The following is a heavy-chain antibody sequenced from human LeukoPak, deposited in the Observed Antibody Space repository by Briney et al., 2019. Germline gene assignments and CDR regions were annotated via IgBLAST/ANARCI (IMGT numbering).Heavy chain of an antibody. Sequence: PGGSLRLSCAASGFTFSSYWMYWVRQAPGKGLEWVSTIRVSGGGATYYADSVQGRFTISRDNSKNTLYLQMSSLRVEDTAVYYCARYLAYCGGDCSPGDRYYYYYMDVWGKGTTVTVSS. V-gene: IGHV3-23*01. D-gene: IGHD2-21*01. CDR2: IRVSGGGAT. J-gene: IGHJ6*03. CDR1: GFTFSSYW. CDR3: ARYLAYCGGDCSPGDRYYYYYMDV.